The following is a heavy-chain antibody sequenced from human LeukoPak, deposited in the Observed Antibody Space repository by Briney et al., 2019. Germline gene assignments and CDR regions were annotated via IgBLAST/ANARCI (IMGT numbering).Heavy chain of an antibody. Sequence: PGGSLRLSCAASGFTVSSNYMSWVRQAPGKGLEWVSVIYSGDGTFYADSVKGRFTISRDNSKNTLYLQMNSLRAEDTAVYYCARALGDAFDIWGQGTMVTVSS. CDR3: ARALGDAFDI. J-gene: IGHJ3*02. CDR2: IYSGDGT. CDR1: GFTVSSNY. D-gene: IGHD3-16*01. V-gene: IGHV3-53*01.